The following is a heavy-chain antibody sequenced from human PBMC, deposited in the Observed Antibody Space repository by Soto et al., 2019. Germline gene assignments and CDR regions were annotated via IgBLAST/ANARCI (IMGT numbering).Heavy chain of an antibody. V-gene: IGHV4-39*01. D-gene: IGHD3-9*01. J-gene: IGHJ6*02. CDR1: GGSISSSSYY. CDR2: IYYSGST. CDR3: ARTLDILTGYYPPFYYYYGLMDV. Sequence: SETLSLTCTVSGGSISSSSYYWGWIRQPPGKGLEWIGSIYYSGSTYYNPSLKSRVTISVDTSKNQFSLKLSSVTAADTAVYYCARTLDILTGYYPPFYYYYGLMDVWGQGTTVTVSS.